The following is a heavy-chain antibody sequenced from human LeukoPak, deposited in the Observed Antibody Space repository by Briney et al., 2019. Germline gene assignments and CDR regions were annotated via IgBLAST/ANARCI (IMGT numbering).Heavy chain of an antibody. CDR2: ISGSGGST. CDR1: GFTFRSFA. V-gene: IGHV3-23*01. CDR3: ARDLVGSHTGYSSGAWDY. J-gene: IGHJ4*02. Sequence: GGSLRLSCAASGFTFRSFAMNWVRQAPGKGLEWVSAISGSGGSTYYADSVKGRFTISRGNAKNSVYLQMNSLRAEDTAVYYCARDLVGSHTGYSSGAWDYWGQGTLVTVSS. D-gene: IGHD3-9*01.